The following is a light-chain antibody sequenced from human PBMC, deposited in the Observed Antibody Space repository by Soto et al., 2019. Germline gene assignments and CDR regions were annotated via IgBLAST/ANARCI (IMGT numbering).Light chain of an antibody. CDR2: TAS. J-gene: IGKJ4*01. V-gene: IGKV1-9*01. CDR3: QQLNRFPLT. Sequence: DIQLTQSPSFLSASVGDRVTITCRASQGISSYLAWYQQKPGEAPELLIFTASTLESGVPSRFSGSGSGTEFTLTISSLQPEDSATYYCQQLNRFPLTFGGGTKVEIK. CDR1: QGISSY.